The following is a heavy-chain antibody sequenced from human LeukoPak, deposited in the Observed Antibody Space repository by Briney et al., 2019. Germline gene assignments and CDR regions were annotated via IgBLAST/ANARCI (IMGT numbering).Heavy chain of an antibody. CDR2: INPNSGGT. V-gene: IGHV1-2*02. CDR1: GYTFTGYY. D-gene: IGHD3-10*01. CDR3: ARVFPFMGSYERLDY. J-gene: IGHJ4*02. Sequence: ASVKVSCKASGYTFTGYYMYWVRQAPGQGLEWMGWINPNSGGTNYAQKFQGRVTMTRDTSISTAYMDLSRLRSDDTAVYYCARVFPFMGSYERLDYWGQGTLVTVSS.